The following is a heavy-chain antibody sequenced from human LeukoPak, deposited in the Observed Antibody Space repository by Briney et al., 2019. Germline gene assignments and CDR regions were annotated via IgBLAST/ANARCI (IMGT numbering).Heavy chain of an antibody. CDR1: GFTFSSYA. CDR2: ISGSGGST. J-gene: IGHJ4*02. V-gene: IGHV3-23*01. CDR3: AKVLSGYEFPGYYC. D-gene: IGHD5-12*01. Sequence: GGSLRLSCAASGFTFSSYAMSWVRQAPGKGLEWVSAISGSGGSTYYADSVKGRFTISRDNSKNTLYLQMNSLRAEDTAVYYCAKVLSGYEFPGYYCWGQGTLVTVSS.